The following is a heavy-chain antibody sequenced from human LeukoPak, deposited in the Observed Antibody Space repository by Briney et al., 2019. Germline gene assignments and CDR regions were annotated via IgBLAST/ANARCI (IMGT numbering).Heavy chain of an antibody. J-gene: IGHJ4*02. D-gene: IGHD3-22*01. CDR1: GYTFTGYY. CDR3: ATAPDYYDTTGDY. Sequence: ASVKVSCKASGYTFTGYYLHWVRQAPGQGLEWMGRINPNIGITDYAQKFQGRVSMTRDTSISTAYLELRWLRSDDTAMYYCATAPDYYDTTGDYWGQGTLVTVSS. V-gene: IGHV1-2*06. CDR2: INPNIGIT.